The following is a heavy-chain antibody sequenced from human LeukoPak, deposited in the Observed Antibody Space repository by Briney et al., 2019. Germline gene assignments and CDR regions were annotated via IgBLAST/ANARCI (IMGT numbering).Heavy chain of an antibody. Sequence: ASVKVSCKASGYTFTGYYMHWVRQAPGQGLEWMGWINPNSGGTNYAQKFQGRVTMTRDTSISTAYMELSRLRSDDTAVYYCAREYYYDSSGYSPSDAFGIWGQGTMVTVSS. J-gene: IGHJ3*02. D-gene: IGHD3-22*01. CDR1: GYTFTGYY. CDR2: INPNSGGT. CDR3: AREYYYDSSGYSPSDAFGI. V-gene: IGHV1-2*02.